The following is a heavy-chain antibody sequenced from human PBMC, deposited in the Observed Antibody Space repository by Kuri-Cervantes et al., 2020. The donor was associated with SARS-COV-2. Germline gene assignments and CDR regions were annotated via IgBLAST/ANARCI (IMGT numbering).Heavy chain of an antibody. CDR3: ARDPSTIFGVVIIPVDGGFDY. Sequence: GGSLRLSCAASGFTFSSYWMSWVRQAPGKGLEWVSSISSSSSYIYYADSVKGRFTISRDNAKNSLYLQMNSLRAEDTAVYYCARDPSTIFGVVIIPVDGGFDYWGQGTLVTVSS. CDR1: GFTFSSYW. V-gene: IGHV3-21*01. CDR2: ISSSSSYI. D-gene: IGHD3-3*01. J-gene: IGHJ4*02.